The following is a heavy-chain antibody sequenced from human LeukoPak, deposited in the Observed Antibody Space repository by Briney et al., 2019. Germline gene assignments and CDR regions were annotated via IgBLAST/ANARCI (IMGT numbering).Heavy chain of an antibody. CDR1: GYSFTAFY. CDR3: AKDKD. J-gene: IGHJ4*02. Sequence: ASVKVSCKASGYSFTAFYIHWVRQAPGQGLEWTGWINPDTGGPNYAQKFQGRVTMTRDTSISTVYLELSRLTSDDTAVYYCAKDKDWGQGTLVTVSS. CDR2: INPDTGGP. V-gene: IGHV1-2*02.